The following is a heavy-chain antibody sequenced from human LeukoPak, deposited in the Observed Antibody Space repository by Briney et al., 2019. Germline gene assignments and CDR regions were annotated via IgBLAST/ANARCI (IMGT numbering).Heavy chain of an antibody. J-gene: IGHJ3*02. D-gene: IGHD2-8*01. CDR2: IGGGVT. V-gene: IGHV3-23*01. CDR3: AKDAWSGNGVYDPFDI. CDR1: GFTFSSYA. Sequence: GGSLRLSCAASGFTFSSYAMSWVRQAPGKGLEWVSTIGGGVTYYADSVKGRFIISRDDSKNTLHLQMSSLRADDTALYYCAKDAWSGNGVYDPFDIWGQGTMVTVS.